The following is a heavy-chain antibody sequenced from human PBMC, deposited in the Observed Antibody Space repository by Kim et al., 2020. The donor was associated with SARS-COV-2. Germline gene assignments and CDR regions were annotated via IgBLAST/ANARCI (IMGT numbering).Heavy chain of an antibody. CDR3: ARDTETYYYDSSGYYSKHPLTLFDY. Sequence: SETLSLTCTVSGYSISSGYYWGWIRQPPGKGLEWIGSIYHSGSTYYNPSLKSRVTISVDTSKNQFSLKLSSVTAADTAVYYCARDTETYYYDSSGYYSKHPLTLFDYWGQGTLVTVSS. J-gene: IGHJ4*02. CDR1: GYSISSGYY. CDR2: IYHSGST. V-gene: IGHV4-38-2*02. D-gene: IGHD3-22*01.